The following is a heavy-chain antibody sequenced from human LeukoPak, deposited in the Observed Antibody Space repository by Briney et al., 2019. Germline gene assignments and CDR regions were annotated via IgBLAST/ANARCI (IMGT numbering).Heavy chain of an antibody. Sequence: SGTLYLTCAVSGGSISSSYWRSWVRQPPGKGLGWIGEIYHSGSTNYNPSLKSRVTISVDRSKSQFSLKLSSVTAADTAVYYCTQGGELMNYWGQGTLVTVSS. CDR1: GGSISSSYW. D-gene: IGHD1-26*01. CDR3: TQGGELMNY. J-gene: IGHJ4*02. V-gene: IGHV4-4*02. CDR2: IYHSGST.